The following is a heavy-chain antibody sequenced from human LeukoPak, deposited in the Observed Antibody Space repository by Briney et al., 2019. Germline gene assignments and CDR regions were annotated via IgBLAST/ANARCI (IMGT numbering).Heavy chain of an antibody. CDR1: GGSISPYY. V-gene: IGHV4-4*07. Sequence: PSETLSLTCTVSGGSISPYYWSWIRQPAGKGLAWIGRIYASGSTNYNPSLQSRVTISVDKSKNHFSLNLSSVTAADTAVYYCARLSNYYDTTSGYYYSFDHWGQGTLVTVSS. CDR3: ARLSNYYDTTSGYYYSFDH. J-gene: IGHJ4*02. CDR2: IYASGST. D-gene: IGHD3-22*01.